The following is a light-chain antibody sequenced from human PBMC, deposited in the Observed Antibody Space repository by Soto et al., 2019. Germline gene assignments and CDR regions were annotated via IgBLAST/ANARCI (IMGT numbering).Light chain of an antibody. CDR3: SSYTISSTRVV. J-gene: IGLJ2*01. CDR2: DVS. V-gene: IGLV2-14*03. Sequence: QSALTQPASVSGSPGQSITISCTGTSSDVGGYNYVSWYQQHPGKAPKVMIYDVSNRPSGVSNRFSGSKSGNTASLTISGLQVEDEADYYCSSYTISSTRVVFGGGTKLTVL. CDR1: SSDVGGYNY.